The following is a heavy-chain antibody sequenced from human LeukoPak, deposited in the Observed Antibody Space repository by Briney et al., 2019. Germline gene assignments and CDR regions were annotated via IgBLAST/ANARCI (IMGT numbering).Heavy chain of an antibody. CDR3: ARHAGMATIRADYYYYMDV. CDR1: GGSISSSSYY. D-gene: IGHD5-24*01. V-gene: IGHV4-39*01. CDR2: IYYSGST. J-gene: IGHJ6*03. Sequence: PSETLSLTCTVSGGSISSSSYYWGWIRQPPGKGLEWIGRIYYSGSTYYNPSLKSRVTISVDTSKNQFSLKLSSVTAADTAVYYCARHAGMATIRADYYYYMDVWGKGTTVTVSS.